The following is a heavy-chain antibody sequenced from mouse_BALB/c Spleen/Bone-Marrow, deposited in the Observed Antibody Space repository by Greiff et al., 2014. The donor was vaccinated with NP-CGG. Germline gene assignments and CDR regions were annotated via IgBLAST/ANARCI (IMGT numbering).Heavy chain of an antibody. J-gene: IGHJ4*01. Sequence: EVKLMESGGGLVKPGGSLKLSCAASGFTFSDYYIYWLRQTPEKRLKWVATISAGGNYSYYPDSVKGRFTIPGDNAKNNLYLQRSRLKSEDTAKYCCARSRMWYGAMDYWGQGTSVTVFS. CDR1: GFTFSDYY. CDR2: ISAGGNYS. CDR3: ARSRMWYGAMDY. V-gene: IGHV5-4*02. D-gene: IGHD1-1*02.